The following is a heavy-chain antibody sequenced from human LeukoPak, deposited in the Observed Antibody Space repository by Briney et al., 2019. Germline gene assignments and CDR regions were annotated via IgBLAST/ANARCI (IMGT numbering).Heavy chain of an antibody. Sequence: PGGSLRLSCAASGFKFRSYGMHWVRQAPGKGLEGGALISFDESNKYYLDSVKGRFTISRDNAKNSLYLQMNSLRAEDTAVYYCARDGWLAGGDYDSSGYYYPHSYWGQGPLVTVSS. CDR3: ARDGWLAGGDYDSSGYYYPHSY. V-gene: IGHV3-30*03. CDR2: ISFDESNK. D-gene: IGHD3-22*01. CDR1: GFKFRSYG. J-gene: IGHJ4*02.